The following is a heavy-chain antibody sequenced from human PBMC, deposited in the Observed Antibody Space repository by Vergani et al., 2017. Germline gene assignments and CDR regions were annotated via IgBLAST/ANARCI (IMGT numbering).Heavy chain of an antibody. V-gene: IGHV3-74*01. D-gene: IGHD2-2*02. CDR2: INSDGSST. CDR1: GFTFSSYW. J-gene: IGHJ6*02. Sequence: EVQLVESGGGLVQSGGSLRLSCAASGFTFSSYWMHWVRQAPGKGLVWVSRINSDGSSTSYADSVKGRFTISRDNAKNTLYLQMNSLRAEDTAVYYCARDGRDHYCSSTSCYNFGMDVWGQGTTVTVSS. CDR3: ARDGRDHYCSSTSCYNFGMDV.